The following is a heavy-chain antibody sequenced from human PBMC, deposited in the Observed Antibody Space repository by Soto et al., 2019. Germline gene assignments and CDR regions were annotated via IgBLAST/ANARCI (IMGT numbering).Heavy chain of an antibody. CDR3: ARQRTTVVTQAYFDH. CDR2: IYYSGRS. V-gene: IGHV4-39*01. Sequence: SETLSLTRTVSGGSITSSSYYWGWIRQPPGKGLEWIGGIYYSGRSYYNPSLKSRVTMSVDTSKNQFSLTLNSVTAADAAVYYCARQRTTVVTQAYFDHWGQGTLVT. D-gene: IGHD4-17*01. CDR1: GGSITSSSYY. J-gene: IGHJ4*02.